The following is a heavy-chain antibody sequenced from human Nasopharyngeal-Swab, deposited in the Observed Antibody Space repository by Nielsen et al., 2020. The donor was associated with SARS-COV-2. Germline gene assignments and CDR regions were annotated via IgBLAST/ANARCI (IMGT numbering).Heavy chain of an antibody. CDR3: AKDSIRYYYDASGAFDI. Sequence: WIRQPPGKGLEWVSAISGSGGSTYYADSVKGRLTISRDNSKNTLYLQMNSLRAEDTAVYYCAKDSIRYYYDASGAFDIWGQGTMVTVSS. J-gene: IGHJ3*02. V-gene: IGHV3-23*01. CDR2: ISGSGGST. D-gene: IGHD3-22*01.